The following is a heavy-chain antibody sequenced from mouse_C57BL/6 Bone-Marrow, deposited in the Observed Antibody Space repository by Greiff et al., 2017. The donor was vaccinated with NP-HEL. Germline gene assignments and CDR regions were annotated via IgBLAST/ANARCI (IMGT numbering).Heavy chain of an antibody. Sequence: QVQLKQPGTELVKPGASVKLSCKASGYTFTSYWLHWLKQRPGQGLECIGNLNPNNGGTNDNEKFKTKATLTVDNSSSTAYMQLSSLTSEDSAVYYCARDSGYAFDYWGQGTTLTVSS. CDR1: GYTFTSYW. CDR2: LNPNNGGT. V-gene: IGHV1-53*01. CDR3: ARDSGYAFDY. D-gene: IGHD3-2*02. J-gene: IGHJ2*01.